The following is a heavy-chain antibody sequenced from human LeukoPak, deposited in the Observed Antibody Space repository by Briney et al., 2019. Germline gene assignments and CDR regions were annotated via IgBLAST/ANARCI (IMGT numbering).Heavy chain of an antibody. CDR2: IKSKTTGGTT. CDR1: GSIFSNAW. V-gene: IGHV3-15*07. Sequence: PGGSLRLSCAASGSIFSNAWMNWVRQAPGKGLEWVGRIKSKTTGGTTDYAAPVKGRFIISRDDSKNTVYLQMNSLKTEDTAMYYCATGGYYLDYWGRGTLVTVSS. D-gene: IGHD3-16*01. CDR3: ATGGYYLDY. J-gene: IGHJ4*02.